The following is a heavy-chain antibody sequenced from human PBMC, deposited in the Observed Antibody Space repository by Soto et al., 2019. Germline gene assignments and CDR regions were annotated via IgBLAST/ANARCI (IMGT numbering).Heavy chain of an antibody. D-gene: IGHD3-16*02. CDR1: GGSISSSSYY. CDR3: ARRITFGGVIEIGNWFDP. J-gene: IGHJ5*02. V-gene: IGHV4-39*01. CDR2: IYYSGST. Sequence: QLQLQESGPGLVKPSETLSLTCTVSGGSISSSSYYWGWIHQPPGKGLEWIGSIYYSGSTYYNPSLKSRVTISVDTSKNQFSLKLSSVTAADTAVYYCARRITFGGVIEIGNWFDPWGQGTLVTVSS.